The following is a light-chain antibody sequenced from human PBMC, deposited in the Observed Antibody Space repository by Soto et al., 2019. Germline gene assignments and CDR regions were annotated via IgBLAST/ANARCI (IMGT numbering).Light chain of an antibody. CDR3: KQVTTRLLIT. J-gene: IGKJ5*01. CDR1: QSVSNNY. Sequence: ENELTLSPGTLSLTKGERATLSCRASQSVSNNYLAWYQQQPGQPPRLLIYAASIRATGTPARFSGSGSETAFTLTISSLQSEDFALYYCKQVTTRLLITFADGARLEIK. CDR2: AAS. V-gene: IGKV3-20*01.